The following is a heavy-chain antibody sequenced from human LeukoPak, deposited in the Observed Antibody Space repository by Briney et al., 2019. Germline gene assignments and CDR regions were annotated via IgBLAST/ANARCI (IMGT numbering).Heavy chain of an antibody. Sequence: QAGGSLRLSCVASGFTFTAYAMHRVRQAPGKGLEWVAVAPHEGGDNYYADSVKGRFTISRDNGKNSLYLQMNSLRTEDTAVYFCVTGGDFYYAHWGQGTLVTVSS. D-gene: IGHD2-21*01. CDR3: VTGGDFYYAH. CDR1: GFTFTAYA. CDR2: APHEGGDN. V-gene: IGHV3-30*01. J-gene: IGHJ4*02.